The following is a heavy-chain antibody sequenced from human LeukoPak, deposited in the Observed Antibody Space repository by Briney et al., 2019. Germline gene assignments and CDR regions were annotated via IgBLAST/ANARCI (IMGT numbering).Heavy chain of an antibody. J-gene: IGHJ4*02. Sequence: GGSLRLSCAASGFTFSSYAMHWVRQAPGKGLEWVAVISYDGSNKYYADSVKGRFTISRDNSKNTLYLQMNSLRAEDTAVYYCARDKRLRGYSGYVGAHWGQGTLVTVSS. V-gene: IGHV3-30-3*01. D-gene: IGHD5-12*01. CDR3: ARDKRLRGYSGYVGAH. CDR1: GFTFSSYA. CDR2: ISYDGSNK.